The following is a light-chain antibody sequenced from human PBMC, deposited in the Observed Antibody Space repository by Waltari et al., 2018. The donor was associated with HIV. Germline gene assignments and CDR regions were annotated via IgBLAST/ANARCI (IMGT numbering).Light chain of an antibody. CDR2: DVS. CDR1: SNDVDGYNY. Sequence: QSALTQPASVSGSPGQSITISCTGSSNDVDGYNYVSWYQQHPGKAPRLMIYDVSTLRSGVSDRFSGSKSGDTASLTISGLQPEDEADYYCESYTSTSVWVFGGGTRLTVL. V-gene: IGLV2-14*03. CDR3: ESYTSTSVWV. J-gene: IGLJ3*02.